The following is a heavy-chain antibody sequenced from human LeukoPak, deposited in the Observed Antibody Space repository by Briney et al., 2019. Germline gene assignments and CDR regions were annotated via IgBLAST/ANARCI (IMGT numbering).Heavy chain of an antibody. CDR3: ARGYSHNSGGWLDP. CDR2: LTDSGDAT. D-gene: IGHD5-12*01. Sequence: PGRSLRLSRTASGFTFGDYAMNWVRQAPGTGLEWVGSLTDSGDATYYADSVKGRLTISRDNSNSTLYLHISGLRDEDTAVYYCARGYSHNSGGWLDPWGQGTLVTVSS. J-gene: IGHJ5*02. CDR1: GFTFGDYA. V-gene: IGHV3-23*01.